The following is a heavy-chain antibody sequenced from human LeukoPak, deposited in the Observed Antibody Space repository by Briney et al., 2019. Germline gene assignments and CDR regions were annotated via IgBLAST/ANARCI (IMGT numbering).Heavy chain of an antibody. CDR1: GGSISSKTYN. CDR3: ARDRSSGYYSDAFDI. D-gene: IGHD3-22*01. Sequence: SETLSLTCSISGGSISSKTYNWGWIRQPPGKGREWIGSTYYTGSTHYNPSLKSRVTISVDTSKNRLSLKLTSVTAADMAVYYCARDRSSGYYSDAFDIWGQGTMVTVSS. CDR2: TYYTGST. J-gene: IGHJ3*02. V-gene: IGHV4-39*07.